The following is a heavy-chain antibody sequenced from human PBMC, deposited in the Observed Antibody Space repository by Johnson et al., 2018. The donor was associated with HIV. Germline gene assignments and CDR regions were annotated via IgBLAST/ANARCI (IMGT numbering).Heavy chain of an antibody. CDR1: GFTFDDHA. CDR2: ITWDGGSA. V-gene: IGHV3-43D*03. J-gene: IGHJ3*02. Sequence: LVESGGVVVQPGGSLRLSCAASGFTFDDHAMHWVRQAPGKVLEWVSLITWDGGSAYYADSVEGRFTISRDNSKNSLYLQMNTLRVEDTAFYYCARGYCSSTSCYAFFLPFDIWGQGTMVTVSS. D-gene: IGHD2-2*01. CDR3: ARGYCSSTSCYAFFLPFDI.